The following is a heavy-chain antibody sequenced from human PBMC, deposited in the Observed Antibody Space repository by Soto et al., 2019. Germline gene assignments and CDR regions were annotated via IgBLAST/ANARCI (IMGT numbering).Heavy chain of an antibody. CDR3: ARDHLGICTRERCNWADYFAS. CDR2: IKEDGSEE. D-gene: IGHD1-20*01. CDR1: GFPFNNYW. Sequence: EVQLVESGGGSVQPGGSLKVSCAASGFPFNNYWMTWVRQAPGKGLEWVANIKEDGSEEYFVDSVKGRFTISRDNVKNSLYLQMSSLRVEDTAVYYCARDHLGICTRERCNWADYFASWGQGTLFSVSS. V-gene: IGHV3-7*04. J-gene: IGHJ4*02.